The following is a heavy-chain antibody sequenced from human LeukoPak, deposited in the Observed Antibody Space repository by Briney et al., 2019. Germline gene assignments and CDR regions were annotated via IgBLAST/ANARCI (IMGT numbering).Heavy chain of an antibody. CDR2: IYYSGTT. D-gene: IGHD6-19*01. J-gene: IGHJ4*02. CDR3: ARDVSSSGSYFDY. CDR1: GGSISRYY. V-gene: IGHV4-59*01. Sequence: YPSETLSLTCTVSGGSISRYYWSWIRQSPGKGLEWIGYIYYSGTTNYNPSLKSRVTISLDTSKNQFSLKLSSVTAADTAVYYCARDVSSSGSYFDYWGQGTLVTVSS.